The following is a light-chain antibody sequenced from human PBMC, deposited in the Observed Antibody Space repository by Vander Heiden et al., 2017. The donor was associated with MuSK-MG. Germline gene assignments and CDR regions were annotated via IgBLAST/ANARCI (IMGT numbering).Light chain of an antibody. J-gene: IGLJ2*01. CDR1: SSDIGGYNY. CDR3: CSYTSSSTLEGVV. CDR2: DVS. Sequence: QSALTQPASVSGSPGQSITISCTGTSSDIGGYNYVSCYQQEPGKAPKVMIYDVSKRPSGVSNRFSGSKSGNTASLTISGLQAEDEADYYCCSYTSSSTLEGVVFGGGTKLTVL. V-gene: IGLV2-14*01.